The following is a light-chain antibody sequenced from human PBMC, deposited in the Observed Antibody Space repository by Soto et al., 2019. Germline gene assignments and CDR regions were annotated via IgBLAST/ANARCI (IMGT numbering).Light chain of an antibody. CDR1: ISDVGGNDY. Sequence: QSVLTQPASVSGSPGQSITISCTGTISDVGGNDYVSWYQQHPGKAPKVIIYDVSYRPSGISNRFSGSKSGNTASLVISGLQAEDEAKYYCVSYTRSTTYVFGTGTK. CDR2: DVS. CDR3: VSYTRSTTYV. V-gene: IGLV2-14*03. J-gene: IGLJ1*01.